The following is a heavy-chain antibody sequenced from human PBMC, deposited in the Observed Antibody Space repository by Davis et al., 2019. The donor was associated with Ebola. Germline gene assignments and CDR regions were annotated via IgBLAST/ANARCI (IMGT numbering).Heavy chain of an antibody. J-gene: IGHJ4*02. D-gene: IGHD3-22*01. Sequence: ASVKVSCKASGYTFTSYGISWVRQAPGQGLEWMGWINPHNGNTNYAQNVQGRVTMTTDTSTSTAYMEVGILRSDDTAVYYCARVVSSGYVVYWGQGTLVTVSS. CDR2: INPHNGNT. V-gene: IGHV1-18*04. CDR3: ARVVSSGYVVY. CDR1: GYTFTSYG.